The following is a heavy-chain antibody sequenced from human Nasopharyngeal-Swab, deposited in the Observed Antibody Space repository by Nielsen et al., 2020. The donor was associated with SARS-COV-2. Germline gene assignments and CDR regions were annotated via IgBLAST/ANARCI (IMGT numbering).Heavy chain of an antibody. J-gene: IGHJ6*02. Sequence: QSLSLTCAVYDGSFSGYYWSWIRHPSGNGLAWIGEANYSGSTNYNPSLKSRVTISVDTSKNQFSLKRSSVTASDTAVYYCARGRGAPILQYYFLSGYRNYYYYGMDVWGQGTTVTVSS. CDR1: DGSFSGYY. D-gene: IGHD3-3*01. CDR2: ANYSGST. CDR3: ARGRGAPILQYYFLSGYRNYYYYGMDV. V-gene: IGHV4-34*01.